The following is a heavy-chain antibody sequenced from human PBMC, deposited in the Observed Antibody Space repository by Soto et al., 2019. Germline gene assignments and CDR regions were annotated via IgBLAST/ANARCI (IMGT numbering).Heavy chain of an antibody. CDR3: ARVKYYYDSSGYYQ. D-gene: IGHD3-22*01. V-gene: IGHV3-48*02. CDR1: GFTFSSYS. Sequence: PGGSLRLSCAASGFTFSSYSMNWVRQAPGKGLEWVSYISSSSSTIYYADSVKGRFTISRDNAKNSLYLQMNSLRDEDTAVYYCARVKYYYDSSGYYQWGEGTLVTVSS. J-gene: IGHJ4*02. CDR2: ISSSSSTI.